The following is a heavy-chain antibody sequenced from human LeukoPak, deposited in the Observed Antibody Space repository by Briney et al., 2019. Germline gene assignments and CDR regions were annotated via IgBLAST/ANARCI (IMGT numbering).Heavy chain of an antibody. Sequence: ASVKVSCKASGYIFTTYFMHWLRQAPGQGPEWMGIINPRGGSTDYAQKFQGRVTMTRDRSTSTDYMELSSLRPEDTAVYYCAKDGLQSTTSGVHLDSWGQGTLVTVSS. V-gene: IGHV1-46*01. CDR2: INPRGGST. J-gene: IGHJ5*01. CDR1: GYIFTTYF. CDR3: AKDGLQSTTSGVHLDS. D-gene: IGHD5/OR15-5a*01.